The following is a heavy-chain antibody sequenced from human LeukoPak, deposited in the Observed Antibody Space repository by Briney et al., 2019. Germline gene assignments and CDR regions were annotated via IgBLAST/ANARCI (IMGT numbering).Heavy chain of an antibody. J-gene: IGHJ4*02. CDR1: GGSISSYY. CDR2: IYTSGST. CDR3: ARYAGITIFASHFDY. D-gene: IGHD3-3*01. Sequence: TSETLSLTCTVSGGSISSYYWSWLRQPAGKGLEWIGRIYTSGSTNYNPSLKSRVTMSVDTSKNQFSLKLSSVTAADTAVYYCARYAGITIFASHFDYWGQGTLVTVSS. V-gene: IGHV4-4*07.